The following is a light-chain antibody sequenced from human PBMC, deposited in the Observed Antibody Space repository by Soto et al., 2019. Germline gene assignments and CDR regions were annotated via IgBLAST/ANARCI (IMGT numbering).Light chain of an antibody. CDR3: GTWDSSLSAGV. CDR1: XXXIANND. V-gene: IGLV1-51*01. CDR2: DNN. Sequence: QSVLTQPPSVSAAPGQKXTXXXXXXXXXIANNDVSWYQQLPGTAPKLLIYDNNKRPSGIPDRFSGSKSGTSATLGITGLQTGDEADYYCGTWDSSLSAGVFGGGTKVTVL. J-gene: IGLJ2*01.